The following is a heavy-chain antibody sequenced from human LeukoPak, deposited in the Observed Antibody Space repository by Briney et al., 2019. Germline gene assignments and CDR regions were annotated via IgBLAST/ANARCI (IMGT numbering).Heavy chain of an antibody. Sequence: SETLSLTCTVSGGSISSSSYYWGWIRQPPGKGLEWIGSIYYSGSTYYNPSLKSRVTISVDTSKNQFSLKLSSVTAADTAVYYCARVRRGIVVVPNWFDPWGQGTLVTVSS. CDR2: IYYSGST. J-gene: IGHJ5*02. V-gene: IGHV4-39*07. D-gene: IGHD2-2*01. CDR1: GGSISSSSYY. CDR3: ARVRRGIVVVPNWFDP.